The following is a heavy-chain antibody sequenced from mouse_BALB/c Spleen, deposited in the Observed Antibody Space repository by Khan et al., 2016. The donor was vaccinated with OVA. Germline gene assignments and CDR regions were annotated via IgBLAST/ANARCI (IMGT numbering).Heavy chain of an antibody. CDR1: GYSFTLYY. V-gene: IGHV1-26*01. D-gene: IGHD2-14*01. CDR3: ARGYDFFAY. CDR2: VNPNTGGS. Sequence: VQLQQSGPDLVKPGASVKISCKASGYSFTLYYMTWVKQSHGKSLEWIGRVNPNTGGSDYNQEFKGKAILTVDKSSNTAYMELHSLKSEDSAVYYAARGYDFFAYWGQGTLVTVSA. J-gene: IGHJ3*01.